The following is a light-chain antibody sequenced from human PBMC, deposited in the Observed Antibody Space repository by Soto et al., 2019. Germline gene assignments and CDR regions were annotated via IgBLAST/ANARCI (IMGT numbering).Light chain of an antibody. CDR1: QSVSSSY. Sequence: EIVLTQSPGTLSLSPGERATLSCRASQSVSSSYLAWYQQKPGQAPRLLIYGASSRATGIPDRFSGSGSGTDFTLTISRLEPEDFAVYYCQQYGSSPPMWTFGQGPKVELK. CDR3: QQYGSSPPMWT. J-gene: IGKJ1*01. V-gene: IGKV3-20*01. CDR2: GAS.